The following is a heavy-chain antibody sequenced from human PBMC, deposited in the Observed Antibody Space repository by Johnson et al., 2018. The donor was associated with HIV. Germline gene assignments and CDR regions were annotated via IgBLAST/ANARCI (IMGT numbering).Heavy chain of an antibody. CDR2: IYSGGST. Sequence: EVQLVESGGDLVQPVGSLRLSCAASGFTFSSYYMSWVRQAPGKGLEWVSVIYSGGSTYYADSVKGRFTISRDNSKNTLYLQMNSLRAEDTAVYYCARARDWNYGDIWGQGTMVTVSS. CDR3: ARARDWNYGDI. V-gene: IGHV3-66*02. J-gene: IGHJ3*02. D-gene: IGHD1-7*01. CDR1: GFTFSSYY.